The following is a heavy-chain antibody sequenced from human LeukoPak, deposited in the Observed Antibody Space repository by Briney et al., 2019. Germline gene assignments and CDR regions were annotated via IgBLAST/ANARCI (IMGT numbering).Heavy chain of an antibody. D-gene: IGHD3-22*01. CDR2: INHSGST. Sequence: SETLSLTCAVYGGSFSGYYWSWIRQPPGKGLEWIGEINHSGSTNYNPPLKSRVTISVDTSKNQFSLKLSSVTAADTAVYYCARGPYYYDSSGYYYSRFDYWGQGTLVTVSS. CDR1: GGSFSGYY. V-gene: IGHV4-34*01. J-gene: IGHJ4*02. CDR3: ARGPYYYDSSGYYYSRFDY.